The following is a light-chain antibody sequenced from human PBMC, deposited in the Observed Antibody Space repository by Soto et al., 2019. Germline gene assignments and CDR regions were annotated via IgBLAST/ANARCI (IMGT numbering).Light chain of an antibody. Sequence: QSALAEPASVSGSPGQSITISCTGTSSDVGGYNYVSWYQQHPGKAPKLMIYDVSNRPSGVSNRFSGSKSGNTASLTISGLQAEDDADYYCSSYTSTPTVFGTGTKVTVL. J-gene: IGLJ1*01. CDR1: SSDVGGYNY. CDR3: SSYTSTPTV. CDR2: DVS. V-gene: IGLV2-14*01.